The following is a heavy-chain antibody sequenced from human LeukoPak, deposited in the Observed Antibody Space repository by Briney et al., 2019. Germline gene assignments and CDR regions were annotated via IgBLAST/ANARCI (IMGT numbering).Heavy chain of an antibody. V-gene: IGHV3-74*01. CDR1: GLTLSTHW. J-gene: IGHJ4*02. Sequence: GGSQSLSCAPSGLTLSTHWMHWVRQGPGGGLVWLSHINSDGSSTSHAHCVRGRFTISRHNAKNPVYLQMNSLRAEDTAVYYCVRGRFYSNGGCDGDYWGQRTLVTVST. CDR3: VRGRFYSNGGCDGDY. CDR2: INSDGSST. D-gene: IGHD2-15*01.